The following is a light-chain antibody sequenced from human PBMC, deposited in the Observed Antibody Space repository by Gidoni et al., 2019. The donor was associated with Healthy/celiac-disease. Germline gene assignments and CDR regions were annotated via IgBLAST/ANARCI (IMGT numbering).Light chain of an antibody. CDR2: AAS. Sequence: DIQRTQSPSSLSASVGDRVTITCRASQSISSYLNWYQQKPGKAPKLLLYAASSLQSGVPSRFSGSGSGTYFTLTISSLQPEDFATYYCQQSYSTPLTFGGGTKVEIK. J-gene: IGKJ4*01. V-gene: IGKV1-39*01. CDR3: QQSYSTPLT. CDR1: QSISSY.